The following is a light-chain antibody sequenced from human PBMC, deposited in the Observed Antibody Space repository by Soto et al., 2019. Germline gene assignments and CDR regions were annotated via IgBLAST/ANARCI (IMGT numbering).Light chain of an antibody. J-gene: IGKJ1*01. CDR2: DAS. CDR3: QQYENYWT. CDR1: QSISNW. Sequence: DIQMTQSPSTLSASVGARVSITFRASQSISNWLAWYHQKPGKAPNLLIFDASNLESGVPSRFSGSGSGTEFTLTISSLQPEDFGIYYCQQYENYWTFGQGTKVDIK. V-gene: IGKV1-5*01.